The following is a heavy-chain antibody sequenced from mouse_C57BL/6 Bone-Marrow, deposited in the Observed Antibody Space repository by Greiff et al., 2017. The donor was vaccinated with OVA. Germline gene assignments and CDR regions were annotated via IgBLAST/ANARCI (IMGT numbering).Heavy chain of an antibody. V-gene: IGHV1-53*01. CDR2: INPSNGGT. Sequence: QVQLQQPGTELVKPGASVKLSCKASGYTFTSYWMHWVKQRPGQGLEWIGNINPSNGGTNYNEKFKSKATLTVDKSSSTAYMQLSSLTSEDSAVYYCAREGITTVVARGFFDYWGQGTTLTVSS. J-gene: IGHJ2*01. D-gene: IGHD1-1*01. CDR1: GYTFTSYW. CDR3: AREGITTVVARGFFDY.